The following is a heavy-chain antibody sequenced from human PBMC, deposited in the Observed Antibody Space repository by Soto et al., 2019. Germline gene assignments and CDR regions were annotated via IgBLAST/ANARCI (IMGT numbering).Heavy chain of an antibody. V-gene: IGHV1-18*01. CDR3: AITHRYIAAREYYFDY. Sequence: GASVKVSCKASGGTFSSYGISWVRQAPGQGLEWMGWISAYNGNTNYAQKLQGRVTMTTDTSTSTAYMELRSLRSDDTAVYYCAITHRYIAAREYYFDYWGQGTLVTVSS. D-gene: IGHD6-6*01. CDR1: GGTFSSYG. CDR2: ISAYNGNT. J-gene: IGHJ4*02.